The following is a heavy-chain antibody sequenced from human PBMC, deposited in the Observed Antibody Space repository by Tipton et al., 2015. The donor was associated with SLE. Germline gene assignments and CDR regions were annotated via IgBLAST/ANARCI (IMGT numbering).Heavy chain of an antibody. J-gene: IGHJ4*02. V-gene: IGHV4-39*01. Sequence: TLSLTCTVSGGSISSSSYYWGWIRQPPGKGLEWIGSIYYSGSTNYNPSLKSRVTISVDTSKNQFSLKLSSVTAADTAVYYCARPRVKYSSSAFDYWGQGTLVTVSS. D-gene: IGHD6-6*01. CDR1: GGSISSSSYY. CDR3: ARPRVKYSSSAFDY. CDR2: IYYSGST.